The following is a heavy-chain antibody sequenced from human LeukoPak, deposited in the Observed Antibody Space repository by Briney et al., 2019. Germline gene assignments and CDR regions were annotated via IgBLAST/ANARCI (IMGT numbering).Heavy chain of an antibody. J-gene: IGHJ4*02. V-gene: IGHV3-23*01. CDR1: GFTFSSYA. D-gene: IGHD2-15*01. Sequence: PGGSLRLSCAAPGFTFSSYAMSWVRQAPGKGLEWVSAISGSGGSTYYADSVKGRFTISRDNSKNTLYLQMNSLRAEDTAVYYCAKGPSKLGYCSGGSCYSGDYWGQGTLVTVSS. CDR3: AKGPSKLGYCSGGSCYSGDY. CDR2: ISGSGGST.